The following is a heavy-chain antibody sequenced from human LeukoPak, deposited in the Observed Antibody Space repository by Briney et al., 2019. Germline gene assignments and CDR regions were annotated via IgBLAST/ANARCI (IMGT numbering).Heavy chain of an antibody. J-gene: IGHJ4*02. V-gene: IGHV3-48*03. CDR3: ARKCSGGSCYGDY. D-gene: IGHD2-15*01. Sequence: AGGSLILSCAASGFTFSSYEMNWVRQAPGKGLDWVSYISSSGITIYYADSVKGRFIISRDNAKNSLHLQMNSLRAEDTAVYYCARKCSGGSCYGDYWGQGTLVTVSS. CDR1: GFTFSSYE. CDR2: ISSSGITI.